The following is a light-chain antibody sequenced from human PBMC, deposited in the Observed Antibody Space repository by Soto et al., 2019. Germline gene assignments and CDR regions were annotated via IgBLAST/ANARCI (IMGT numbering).Light chain of an antibody. V-gene: IGLV2-14*01. J-gene: IGLJ1*01. CDR1: SSDIGAKND. CDR2: DVS. CDR3: NSYASRLNFRAV. Sequence: QSVLTQPASVSGSPGQSITISCAGTSSDIGAKNDVSWYQQHPDKAPKLIIYDVSSRPSGVSDRFSGSKSGNTASLTISGLQPEDEADYYCNSYASRLNFRAVFGTGTKVTVL.